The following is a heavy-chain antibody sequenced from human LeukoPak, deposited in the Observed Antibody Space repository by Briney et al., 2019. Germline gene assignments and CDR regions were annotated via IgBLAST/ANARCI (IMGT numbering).Heavy chain of an antibody. V-gene: IGHV1-46*01. D-gene: IGHD2-15*01. CDR3: ARDSPYTPGLTPGHALTYGMDV. J-gene: IGHJ6*02. Sequence: ASVKVSCKASGYTFTSYYMHWVRQAPGQGLEWMGIINPSGGSTSYAQKFQGRVTMTRDTSTSTVYMELSSLRSEDTAVYYCARDSPYTPGLTPGHALTYGMDVWGQGTTVTVPS. CDR2: INPSGGST. CDR1: GYTFTSYY.